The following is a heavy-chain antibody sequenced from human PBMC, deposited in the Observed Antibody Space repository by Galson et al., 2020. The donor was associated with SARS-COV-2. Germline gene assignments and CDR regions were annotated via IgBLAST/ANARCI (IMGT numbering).Heavy chain of an antibody. V-gene: IGHV3-21*01. D-gene: IGHD3-9*01. J-gene: IGHJ4*02. CDR1: GFTFSSYR. Sequence: GESLKISCAASGFTFSSYRMNWVRQAPGKGLEWVSSISSSSSYIYYADSVKGRFTISRDNAKNSLYLQMNSLRAEDTAVYYCARDHHYDILTGYYSYWGQGTLVTVSS. CDR3: ARDHHYDILTGYYSY. CDR2: ISSSSSYI.